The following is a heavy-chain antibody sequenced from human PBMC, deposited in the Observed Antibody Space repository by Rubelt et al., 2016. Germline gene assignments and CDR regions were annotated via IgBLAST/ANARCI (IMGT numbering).Heavy chain of an antibody. D-gene: IGHD3-22*01. CDR1: GETFSNYY. Sequence: QVELHQWGAGLLKTSETLSLTCAVYGETFSNYYWSWVRQPPGKELEWIGEINDSGSATCNPSLKSRVTLSVDASKRQFSLKRTAGTAADTAVFYWARAWGTQSLLRGGIDFWGQGTTVTVSS. V-gene: IGHV4-34*01. CDR3: ARAWGTQSLLRGGIDF. CDR2: INDSGSA. J-gene: IGHJ3*01.